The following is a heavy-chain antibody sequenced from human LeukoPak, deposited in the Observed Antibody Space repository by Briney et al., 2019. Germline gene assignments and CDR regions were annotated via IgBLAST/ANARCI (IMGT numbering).Heavy chain of an antibody. V-gene: IGHV3-53*01. CDR2: IYSGGTT. CDR3: AGRYDSSGYPLH. D-gene: IGHD3-22*01. Sequence: GGSLRLSCAASGFSVSSNYVSWVRQAPGKGLEWVSVIYSGGTTYYADTIKGRFTISRDNSKNTLYLQMNSLRAEDTAVYYCAGRYDSSGYPLHWGQGTLVTVSS. CDR1: GFSVSSNY. J-gene: IGHJ4*02.